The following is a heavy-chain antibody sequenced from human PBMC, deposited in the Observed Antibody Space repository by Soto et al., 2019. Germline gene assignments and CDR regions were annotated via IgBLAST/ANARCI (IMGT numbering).Heavy chain of an antibody. J-gene: IGHJ3*02. CDR2: IRSKAYGGTT. Sequence: GRPNRLRYSVVGFKSGDYAVRCISKAQGKGLEWVGFIRSKAYGGTTEYAASVKGRFTISRDDSKSIAYLQMNSLKTEDTAVYYCTRDTYYYDSSGYRDAFDIWGQGTMVTVSS. CDR1: GFKSGDYA. V-gene: IGHV3-49*03. D-gene: IGHD3-22*01. CDR3: TRDTYYYDSSGYRDAFDI.